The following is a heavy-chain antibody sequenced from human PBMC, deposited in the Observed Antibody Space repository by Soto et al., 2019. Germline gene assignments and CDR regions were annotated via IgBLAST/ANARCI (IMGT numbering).Heavy chain of an antibody. V-gene: IGHV3-33*01. J-gene: IGHJ4*02. D-gene: IGHD3-10*01. CDR3: ARDQGLVRGVIEY. Sequence: QVQLVESGGGVVQPGRYLRISCAASGITFSSYGMHWVRQAPGKGLEWVAVIWYDGSNKYYADSVKGRFTISRDNSKNTLYLQMNSLRAEDTAVYYCARDQGLVRGVIEYWGQGTLVTVSS. CDR1: GITFSSYG. CDR2: IWYDGSNK.